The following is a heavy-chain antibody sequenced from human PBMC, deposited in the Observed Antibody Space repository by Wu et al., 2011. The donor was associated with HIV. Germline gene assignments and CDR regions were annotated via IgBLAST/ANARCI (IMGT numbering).Heavy chain of an antibody. Sequence: QVQLVQSGAAVKKPGSSVKVSCKASGGTFNSYGITWVRQAPGQGLEWMGWINPNSGGTNYAQKFQGRVTMTRDTSISTAYMELSRLRSDDTAVYYCAVGYCSGGSCYPAYNWFDPWGQGTLVTVSS. D-gene: IGHD2-15*01. CDR3: AVGYCSGGSCYPAYNWFDP. CDR2: INPNSGGT. V-gene: IGHV1-2*02. CDR1: GGTFNSYG. J-gene: IGHJ5*02.